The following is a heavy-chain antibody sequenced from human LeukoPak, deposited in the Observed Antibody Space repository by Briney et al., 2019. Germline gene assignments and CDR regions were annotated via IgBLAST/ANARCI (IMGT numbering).Heavy chain of an antibody. D-gene: IGHD6-19*01. CDR3: AREQWLIGGYFQH. J-gene: IGHJ1*01. CDR2: INHSGST. Sequence: PSETLSLTCAVYGGSFSGYYWSWIRQPPGEGLEWIGEINHSGSTNYNPSLKSRVTISVDTSKNQFSLKLSSVTAADTAVYYCAREQWLIGGYFQHWGQGTLVTVSS. CDR1: GGSFSGYY. V-gene: IGHV4-34*01.